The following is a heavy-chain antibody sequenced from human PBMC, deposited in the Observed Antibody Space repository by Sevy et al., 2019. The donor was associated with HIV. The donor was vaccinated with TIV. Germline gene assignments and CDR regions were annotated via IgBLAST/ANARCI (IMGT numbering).Heavy chain of an antibody. J-gene: IGHJ5*02. D-gene: IGHD1-26*01. CDR1: GFTFSDYW. CDR3: HGASQGS. Sequence: GGSLRLSCAASGFTFSDYWMHWVRQAPGKGLVWVSHISDDGGNTNYADSVKGRFTNTIYNPMNTLYPQKTKLCVDETARYYCHGASQGSWGQGTLVTVSS. CDR2: ISDDGGNT. V-gene: IGHV3-74*01.